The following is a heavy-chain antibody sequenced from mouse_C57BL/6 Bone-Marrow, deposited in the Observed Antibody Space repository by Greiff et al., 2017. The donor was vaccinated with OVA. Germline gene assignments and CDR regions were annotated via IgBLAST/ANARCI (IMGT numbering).Heavy chain of an antibody. D-gene: IGHD1-1*01. CDR3: VGRVITTVVDYAMDY. J-gene: IGHJ4*01. CDR2: IRSKSNNYAT. V-gene: IGHV10-1*01. Sequence: EVKVVESGGGLVQPKGSLKLSCAASGFSFNTYAMNWVRQAPGKGLEWVARIRSKSNNYATYYADSVKDRFTISRDDSESMLYLQMNNLKTEDTAMYYCVGRVITTVVDYAMDYWGQGTSVTVSS. CDR1: GFSFNTYA.